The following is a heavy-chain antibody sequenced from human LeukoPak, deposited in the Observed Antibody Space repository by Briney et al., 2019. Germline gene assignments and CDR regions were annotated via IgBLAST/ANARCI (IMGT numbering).Heavy chain of an antibody. J-gene: IGHJ6*03. D-gene: IGHD4-23*01. CDR1: GFTFSSYS. Sequence: GGSLRLSCAASGFTFSSYSMNWVRQAPGKGLEWVSSISSSSSYIYYADSVKGRFTISRDNAKNSLYLQMSSLRSEDTAVYYCASKNTVGYYYYMDVWGKGTTVTVSS. CDR2: ISSSSSYI. V-gene: IGHV3-21*04. CDR3: ASKNTVGYYYYMDV.